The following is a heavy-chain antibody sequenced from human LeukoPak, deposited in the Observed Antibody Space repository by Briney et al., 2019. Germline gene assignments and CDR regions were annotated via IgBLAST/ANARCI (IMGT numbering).Heavy chain of an antibody. V-gene: IGHV3-21*01. D-gene: IGHD6-19*01. CDR2: ISSSTNYI. CDR3: ARHGSGWHYGMDV. CDR1: GFTFSRYN. Sequence: GGSLRLSCAASGFTFSRYNMNWVRQAPGKGLEWVSSISSSTNYIYYADSVEGRFTISRDNAKNSLYLQMNSLRAEDTAVYYCARHGSGWHYGMDVWGQGTTVTVSS. J-gene: IGHJ6*02.